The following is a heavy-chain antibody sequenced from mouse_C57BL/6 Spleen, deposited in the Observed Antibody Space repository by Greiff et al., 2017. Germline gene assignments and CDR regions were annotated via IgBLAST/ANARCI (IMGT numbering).Heavy chain of an antibody. CDR2: IYPRSGNT. CDR1: GYTFTSYG. D-gene: IGHD2-4*01. J-gene: IGHJ3*01. Sequence: VQLQQSGAELARPGASVKLSCKASGYTFTSYGISWVKQRPGQGLEWIGEIYPRSGNTYYNEKFKGKATLTADKSSSTAYMELRSLTSEDSAVYFWARSDYDYPFAYWGQGTLVTVSA. V-gene: IGHV1-81*01. CDR3: ARSDYDYPFAY.